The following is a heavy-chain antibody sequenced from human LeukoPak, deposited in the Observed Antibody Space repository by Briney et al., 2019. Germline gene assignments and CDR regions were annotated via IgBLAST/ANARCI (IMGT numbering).Heavy chain of an antibody. D-gene: IGHD3-16*01. CDR1: GGSFSGYY. CDR2: INHSGST. V-gene: IGHV4-34*01. Sequence: SETLSLTCAVYGGSFSGYYWSWIRQPPGKGLEWIGEINHSGSTNYNPSLESRVTISVDTSKNQFSLKLSSVTAADTAVYYCARGLGVFDYWGQGTLVTVSS. J-gene: IGHJ4*02. CDR3: ARGLGVFDY.